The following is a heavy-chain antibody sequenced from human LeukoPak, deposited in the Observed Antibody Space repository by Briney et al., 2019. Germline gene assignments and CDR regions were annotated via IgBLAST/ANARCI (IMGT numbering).Heavy chain of an antibody. Sequence: SETLSLTCTVSGGSISSYYWSWIRQPPGKGLEWVGYIYYSGSTNYNPSLKSRVTISVDTSKNQFSLKLSSVTAADTAVYYCARHKGSSNIYYYYGMDVWGQGTTVTVSS. V-gene: IGHV4-59*08. CDR1: GGSISSYY. J-gene: IGHJ6*02. CDR3: ARHKGSSNIYYYYGMDV. D-gene: IGHD2-2*01. CDR2: IYYSGST.